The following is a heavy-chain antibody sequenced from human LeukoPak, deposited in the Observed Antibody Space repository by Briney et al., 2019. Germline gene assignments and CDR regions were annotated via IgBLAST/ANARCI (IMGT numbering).Heavy chain of an antibody. D-gene: IGHD1-7*01. CDR2: IFHSGFT. CDR1: GYSISSGYY. V-gene: IGHV4-38-2*01. Sequence: SETLSLTCAVSGYSISSGYYWGWIRQPPGKGLEWIGTIFHSGFTFYNPSLKSRVTMSVDTSKNQFSLKLNSVTATDTAVYYCARGRRDNWNYSPFDSWGQGTLVTVSS. CDR3: ARGRRDNWNYSPFDS. J-gene: IGHJ4*02.